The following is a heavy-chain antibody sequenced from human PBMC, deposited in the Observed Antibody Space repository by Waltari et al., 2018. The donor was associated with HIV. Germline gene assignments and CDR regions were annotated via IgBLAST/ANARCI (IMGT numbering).Heavy chain of an antibody. CDR2: IKSQDDGGTT. J-gene: IGHJ4*02. V-gene: IGHV3-15*01. CDR1: GFTVTDAW. D-gene: IGHD3-16*01. CDR3: ATVGGGTRDF. Sequence: EVQLVESGGGLVKPGGSLRLSCTTSGFTVTDAWMSWVRQAPGEGWGGVGRIKSQDDGGTTDYAATVKGRFTISGDDSKNTVFLQMNSLKPEDTAVYYWATVGGGTRDFWGQGTLVIVSS.